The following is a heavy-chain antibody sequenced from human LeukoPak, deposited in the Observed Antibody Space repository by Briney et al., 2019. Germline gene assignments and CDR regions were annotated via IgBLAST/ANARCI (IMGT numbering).Heavy chain of an antibody. D-gene: IGHD3-10*01. J-gene: IGHJ4*02. V-gene: IGHV3-30*18. CDR1: GFTFSSYG. CDR3: AKDRRPYYDSGSSFDY. CDR2: ISYDGSNK. Sequence: PGGSLRLSCAASGFTFSSYGMHWVRQAPGKGLEWVAVISYDGSNKYYADSVKGRFTISRDNSKNTLYLQMNSLRAEDTAVYYCAKDRRPYYDSGSSFDYWGQGTLVTVSS.